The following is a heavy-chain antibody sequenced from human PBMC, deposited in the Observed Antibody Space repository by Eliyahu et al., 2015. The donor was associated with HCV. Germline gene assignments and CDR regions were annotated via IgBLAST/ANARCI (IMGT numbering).Heavy chain of an antibody. D-gene: IGHD2-2*01. V-gene: IGHV1-69*01. CDR3: ARAESVVPAAMGYYYYGMDV. CDR1: GGTFSSYA. CDR2: IIPIFGTA. Sequence: QVQLVQSGAEVKKPGSSVKVSCXASGGTFSSYAXSWVRQAPGQGLEWMGGIIPIFGTANYAQKFQGRVTITADESTSTAYMELSSLRSEDTAVYYCARAESVVPAAMGYYYYGMDVWGQGTTVTVSS. J-gene: IGHJ6*02.